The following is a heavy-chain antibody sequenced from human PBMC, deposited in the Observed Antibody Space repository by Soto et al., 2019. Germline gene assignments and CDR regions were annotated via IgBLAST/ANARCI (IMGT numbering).Heavy chain of an antibody. V-gene: IGHV4-4*02. CDR2: IYHSGST. Sequence: PSETLSLTCAVSGGSISSSNWWSWVRQPPGKGLEWIGEIYHSGSTNYNPSLKSRVTISVDKTKNQFSLKLSSVTAADTAVYYCARRIVVVPAAMDWFDPWGQGTLVTVS. CDR3: ARRIVVVPAAMDWFDP. J-gene: IGHJ5*02. CDR1: GGSISSSNW. D-gene: IGHD2-2*01.